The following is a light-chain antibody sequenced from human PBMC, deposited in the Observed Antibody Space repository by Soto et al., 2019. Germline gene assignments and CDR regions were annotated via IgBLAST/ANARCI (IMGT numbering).Light chain of an antibody. J-gene: IGLJ2*01. CDR2: RNN. V-gene: IGLV1-47*01. CDR1: SSNIGSNY. Sequence: QSVLTQPPSASGTPGQRVTISCSGSSSNIGSNYVYWYQQLPGTAPKLLIYRNNQRPSGVPDRFSGSKSGTSASLAISWLRSEDEADYYCAAWDDSLSGVVFGGGTKLTVL. CDR3: AAWDDSLSGVV.